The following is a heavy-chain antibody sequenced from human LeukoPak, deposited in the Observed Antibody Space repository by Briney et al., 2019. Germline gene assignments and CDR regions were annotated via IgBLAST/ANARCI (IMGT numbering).Heavy chain of an antibody. V-gene: IGHV1-69*02. D-gene: IGHD1-26*01. J-gene: IGHJ4*02. CDR2: IIPILGIA. CDR1: GGTFSSYT. CDR3: ASSNGSYYVE. Sequence: ASVKVSCKASGGTFSSYTISWVRQVPGQGLEWMGRIIPILGIANYAQKFQGRVTITTDESTSTAYMELSSLRSEDTAVYYCASSNGSYYVEWGQGTLVTVSS.